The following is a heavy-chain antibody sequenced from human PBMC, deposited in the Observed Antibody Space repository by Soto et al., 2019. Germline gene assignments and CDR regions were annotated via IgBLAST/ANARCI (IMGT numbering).Heavy chain of an antibody. CDR2: ITSSSSYT. V-gene: IGHV3-11*05. CDR3: TGGQDNLAVNFDY. CDR1: GSSFRDYY. D-gene: IGHD1-1*01. J-gene: IGHJ4*02. Sequence: QVQLVESGGGLVQPGGSPRLSCAASGSSFRDYYMSWIRQSPGKGLEWLSYITSSSSYTHYADSVKGRFTISRDNAKNSLYLQMNSLRAEDTAVYYCTGGQDNLAVNFDYWGQGTPVTVSS.